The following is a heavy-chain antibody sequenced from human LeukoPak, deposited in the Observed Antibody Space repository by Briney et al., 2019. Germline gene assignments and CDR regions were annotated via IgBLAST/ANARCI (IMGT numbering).Heavy chain of an antibody. V-gene: IGHV3-30*18. CDR3: AKESALYIVATITKERYFDY. CDR1: GFTFSSYG. J-gene: IGHJ4*02. D-gene: IGHD5-12*01. CDR2: ISYDGSNK. Sequence: GGSLRLSCAASGFTFSSYGMHWVRQAPGKGLEWVAVISYDGSNKYYADSMKGRFTISRDNSKNTLYLQMNSLRAEDTAVYYCAKESALYIVATITKERYFDYWGQGTLVTVSS.